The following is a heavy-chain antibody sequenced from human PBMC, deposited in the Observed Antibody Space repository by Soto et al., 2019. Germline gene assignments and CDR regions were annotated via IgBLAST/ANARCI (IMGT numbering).Heavy chain of an antibody. CDR2: IIPIFGTA. V-gene: IGHV1-69*12. Sequence: QVQLVQSGAEVKKPGSSVKVSCKASGGTFSSYAISWVRQAPGQGLEWMGGIIPIFGTANYAQKFQGRVTITADESTSTAYMELSSLRSEDTAVYYCARAVLECLYRPYYYGMDVWGQGTTVTVSS. CDR3: ARAVLECLYRPYYYGMDV. D-gene: IGHD3-3*02. CDR1: GGTFSSYA. J-gene: IGHJ6*02.